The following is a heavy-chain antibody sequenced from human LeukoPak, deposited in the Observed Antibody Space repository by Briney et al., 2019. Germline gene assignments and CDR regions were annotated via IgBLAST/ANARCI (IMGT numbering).Heavy chain of an antibody. D-gene: IGHD3-3*01. Sequence: GGSLRLSCAASGFTFSSYSMNWVRQAPGKGLEWVSSISSSSSYIYYADSVKGRFTISRDNAKNSLYLQMNSLRAEDTAVYYCARVPPADYDFWSGYYPTYYYYYYMDVWGKGTTVTVSS. V-gene: IGHV3-21*01. CDR3: ARVPPADYDFWSGYYPTYYYYYYMDV. CDR1: GFTFSSYS. CDR2: ISSSSSYI. J-gene: IGHJ6*03.